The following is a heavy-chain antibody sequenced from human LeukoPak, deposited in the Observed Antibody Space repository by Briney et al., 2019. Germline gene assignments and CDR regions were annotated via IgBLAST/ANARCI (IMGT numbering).Heavy chain of an antibody. CDR1: GFTFSSYS. J-gene: IGHJ4*02. CDR3: ANAYGDYRYYFDY. Sequence: PGGSLRLSCAASGFTFSSYSMNWVRQAPGKGLEWVSSISSSSYIYYADSVKGRFTISRDNAKNSLYLQMNSLRAEDTAVYYCANAYGDYRYYFDYWGQGTLVTVSS. CDR2: ISSSSYI. V-gene: IGHV3-21*01. D-gene: IGHD4-17*01.